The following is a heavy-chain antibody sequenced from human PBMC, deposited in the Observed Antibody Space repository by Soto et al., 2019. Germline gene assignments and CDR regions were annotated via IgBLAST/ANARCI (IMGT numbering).Heavy chain of an antibody. CDR2: INQDGSIK. Sequence: GGSLRLSCAASGFTFSDYWMNWVRQAPGKGLEWVANINQDGSIKYYVDAVKGRFTISRDNAKNLMHLQMNSLRAEDTAVYYCVRAIAAAGSFWGQGTPVTVSS. CDR1: GFTFSDYW. V-gene: IGHV3-7*04. CDR3: VRAIAAAGSF. D-gene: IGHD6-13*01. J-gene: IGHJ4*02.